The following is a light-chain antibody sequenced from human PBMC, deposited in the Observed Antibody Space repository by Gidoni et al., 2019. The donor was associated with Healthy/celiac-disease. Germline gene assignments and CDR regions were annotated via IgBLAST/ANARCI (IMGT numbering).Light chain of an antibody. CDR3: QQYGSSPPLCS. V-gene: IGKV3-20*01. CDR2: GAS. CDR1: QSVSSSY. J-gene: IGKJ2*04. Sequence: EIVLTQSPGTLSLSTGERATLSCRASQSVSSSYLAWYQQKPGPAPRLLIYGASSRATCIPDRFSGSGSGTDFTLTISRLEPEDFAVYYCQQYGSSPPLCSFGQGTKLEIK.